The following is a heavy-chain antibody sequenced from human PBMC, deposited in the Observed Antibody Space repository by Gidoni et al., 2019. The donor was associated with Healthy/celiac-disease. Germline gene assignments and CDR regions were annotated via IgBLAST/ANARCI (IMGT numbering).Heavy chain of an antibody. V-gene: IGHV3-9*01. CDR2: ISWNSGSI. CDR1: GFTFADYA. D-gene: IGHD6-19*01. Sequence: EVQLVESGGGLVQPGRALRLSCAASGFTFADYAMHWVRQAPGKGLEWVSGISWNSGSIGYADSVKGRFTISRDNAKNSLYLQMNSLRAEDTALYYCASGIAVAGKHSYYYYGMDVWGQGTTVTVSS. CDR3: ASGIAVAGKHSYYYYGMDV. J-gene: IGHJ6*02.